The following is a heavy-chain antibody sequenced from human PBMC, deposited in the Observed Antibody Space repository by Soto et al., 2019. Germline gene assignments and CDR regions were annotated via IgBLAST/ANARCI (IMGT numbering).Heavy chain of an antibody. D-gene: IGHD1-26*01. CDR3: ARGPGGATKPYYYYAMDV. CDR1: GYTFNSHG. V-gene: IGHV1-18*04. J-gene: IGHJ6*01. CDR2: INTYSGKT. Sequence: QVHLVQSGGEVKKPGTSVKVSCKASGYTFNSHGISWVRQAPGQGREWMGWINTYSGKTNYAQKFQGRVTMTTTTPTNTTYLELRSLRSGDTAVYYCARGPGGATKPYYYYAMDVWGQGTPITVSS.